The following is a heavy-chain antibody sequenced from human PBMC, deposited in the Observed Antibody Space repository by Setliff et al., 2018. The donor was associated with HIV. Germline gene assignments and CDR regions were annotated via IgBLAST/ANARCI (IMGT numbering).Heavy chain of an antibody. V-gene: IGHV1-18*01. CDR1: GYTISAHG. Sequence: AASVKVSCKASGYTISAHGVSWVRHAPGRGLEWVGWISGDNGDTKYSQRFQGRLTMTTETSTNTAYMELRSLRSDDTAVYYCAIDGLSYNILPGSIAYFHSGMDVWGQGTTVTVSS. J-gene: IGHJ6*02. CDR3: AIDGLSYNILPGSIAYFHSGMDV. D-gene: IGHD3-9*01. CDR2: ISGDNGDT.